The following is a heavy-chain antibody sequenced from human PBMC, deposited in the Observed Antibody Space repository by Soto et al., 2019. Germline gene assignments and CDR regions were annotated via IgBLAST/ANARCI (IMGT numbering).Heavy chain of an antibody. Sequence: QVHLVQSGPDVEKPGASVKVSCKASGYSFTSYGIGWVRQVPGQGPEWMGWISPYNGRTNYAQSVKGRVVMTTDISTNTVYLELRSLRSDDSAIYYCGRCRTDSYAMDVWGQGTTVTVSS. CDR3: GRCRTDSYAMDV. CDR2: ISPYNGRT. V-gene: IGHV1-18*01. CDR1: GYSFTSYG. J-gene: IGHJ6*02. D-gene: IGHD5-18*01.